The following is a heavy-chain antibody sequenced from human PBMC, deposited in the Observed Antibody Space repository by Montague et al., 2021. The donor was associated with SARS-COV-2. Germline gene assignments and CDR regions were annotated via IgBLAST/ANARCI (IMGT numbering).Heavy chain of an antibody. CDR3: SRGRGTALFRRVYFGMDV. CDR1: GGSFSGYY. CDR2: INHSGST. D-gene: IGHD1-1*01. Sequence: SETLSLTCAVYGGSFSGYYWSWIRQPPGKGLEWIGEINHSGSTNYNPSLKSRVTISVDTSKNQFSLKLRSVTAAATAVYYCSRGRGTALFRRVYFGMDVWGQGTTVTVSS. V-gene: IGHV4-34*01. J-gene: IGHJ6*02.